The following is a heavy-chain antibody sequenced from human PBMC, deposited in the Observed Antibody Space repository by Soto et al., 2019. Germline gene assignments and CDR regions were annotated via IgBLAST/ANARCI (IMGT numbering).Heavy chain of an antibody. V-gene: IGHV3-66*01. Sequence: EVQLEQSGGGLVQPGGSLRLSCAASGFTVSKNYMIWVRQAPGKGLECVSVVYSAGTTFYTDSVRGRFTISRDNSKNTLFRQMNSLRADDTAVYFCARVRTGSASYYENQGVWGKGTSVTVSP. CDR1: GFTVSKNY. J-gene: IGHJ6*04. CDR3: ARVRTGSASYYENQGV. CDR2: VYSAGTT. D-gene: IGHD3-10*01.